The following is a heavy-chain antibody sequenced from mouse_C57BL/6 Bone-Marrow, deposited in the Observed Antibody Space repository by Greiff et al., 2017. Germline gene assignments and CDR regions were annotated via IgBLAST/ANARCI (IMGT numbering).Heavy chain of an antibody. CDR1: GYAFTNYL. CDR3: ARGGLLPSVEVDFDF. D-gene: IGHD1-1*01. J-gene: IGHJ2*01. Sequence: VKLQESGAELVRPGTSVTVSCKASGYAFTNYLIEWVKQRPGQGLEWIGVINPGSGGTNYNEKFKGKATLTADKSSSTAYMQLSSLTSEDSAVYFCARGGLLPSVEVDFDFWGQGTTLTVSS. CDR2: INPGSGGT. V-gene: IGHV1-54*01.